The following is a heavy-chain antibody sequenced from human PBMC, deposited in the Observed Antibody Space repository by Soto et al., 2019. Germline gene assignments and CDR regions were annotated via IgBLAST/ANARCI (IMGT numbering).Heavy chain of an antibody. D-gene: IGHD4-17*01. CDR1: EGSSGDIGDC. J-gene: IGHJ6*03. Sequence: SVTLCVRCTVAEGSSGDIGDCCIWTRQPPGKGLEWIGWIYSSGTTNYNPALTSRVTMSVDTSKNQFSLKLTSVTAADTAMYYCARLRNHYFMDVWGRGTPVTVSS. V-gene: IGHV4-61*05. CDR2: IYSSGTT. CDR3: ARLRNHYFMDV.